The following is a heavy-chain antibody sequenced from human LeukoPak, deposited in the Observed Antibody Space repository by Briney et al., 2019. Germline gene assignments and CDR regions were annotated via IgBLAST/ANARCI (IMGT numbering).Heavy chain of an antibody. Sequence: SETLSLTCSVSGGSINNRDYYWGWIRQPPGKGLEWIGYIYYSGSTNYNPSLKSRVTISVDTSKNQFSLKLSSVTAADTAVYYCAREESSSSSRFDPWGQGTLVTVSS. V-gene: IGHV4-61*08. D-gene: IGHD6-13*01. CDR2: IYYSGST. J-gene: IGHJ5*02. CDR3: AREESSSSSRFDP. CDR1: GGSINNRDYY.